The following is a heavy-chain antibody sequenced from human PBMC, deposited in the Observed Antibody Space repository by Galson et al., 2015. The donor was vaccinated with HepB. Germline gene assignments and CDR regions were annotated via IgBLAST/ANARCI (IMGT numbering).Heavy chain of an antibody. CDR3: AKVKWEPHPFDY. V-gene: IGHV3-23*01. CDR1: GFTFSSYS. Sequence: SLRLSCAASGFTFSSYSMSWVRQAPGKGLEWVSSISGSGGSTYYADSVKGRFTISRDSSKNTVYLQMNSLRAEDTAVYYCAKVKWEPHPFDYWGRGTLVTVSS. CDR2: ISGSGGST. D-gene: IGHD1-26*01. J-gene: IGHJ4*02.